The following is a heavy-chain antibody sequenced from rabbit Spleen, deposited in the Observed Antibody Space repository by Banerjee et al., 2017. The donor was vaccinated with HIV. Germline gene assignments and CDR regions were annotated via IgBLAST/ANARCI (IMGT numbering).Heavy chain of an antibody. CDR3: ARETSSGWGVVSYYFNL. D-gene: IGHD4-1*01. V-gene: IGHV1S45*01. Sequence: QEQLVESGGGLVKPGGSLTLTCKASGVSLNDKDVMCWVRQAPGKGLEWIACIYSGSSGDTYYASWAKGRFTISKTSSTTVTLQMTSLTAADTATYFCARETSSGWGVVSYYFNLWGPGTLVTVS. CDR2: IYSGSSGDT. CDR1: GVSLNDKDV. J-gene: IGHJ4*01.